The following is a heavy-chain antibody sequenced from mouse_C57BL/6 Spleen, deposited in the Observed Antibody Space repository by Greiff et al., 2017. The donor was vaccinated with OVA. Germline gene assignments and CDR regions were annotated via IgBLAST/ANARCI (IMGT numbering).Heavy chain of an antibody. CDR3: ARGGIYWDYARFAY. CDR1: GYTFTSYG. D-gene: IGHD2-4*01. J-gene: IGHJ3*01. V-gene: IGHV1-81*01. CDR2: IYPRSGNT. Sequence: VQLQQSGAELARPGASVKLSCKASGYTFTSYGISWVKQRTGQGLEWIGEIYPRSGNTYYNEKFKGKATLTADKSSSTAYMALRSLTSEDSAVYFCARGGIYWDYARFAYWGQGTLVTVSA.